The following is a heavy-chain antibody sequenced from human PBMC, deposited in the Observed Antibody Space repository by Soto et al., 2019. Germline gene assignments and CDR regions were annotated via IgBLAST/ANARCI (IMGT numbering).Heavy chain of an antibody. Sequence: HPGGSLRLSCAASGFTFSSYAMHWVRQAPGKGLEWVAVISYDGSNKYYADSVKGRFTISRDNSKNTLYLQMNSLRAEDTAVYYCARRNFDFWSGSGPGGDYWGQGTLVTVSS. CDR2: ISYDGSNK. J-gene: IGHJ4*02. CDR1: GFTFSSYA. D-gene: IGHD3-3*01. V-gene: IGHV3-30-3*01. CDR3: ARRNFDFWSGSGPGGDY.